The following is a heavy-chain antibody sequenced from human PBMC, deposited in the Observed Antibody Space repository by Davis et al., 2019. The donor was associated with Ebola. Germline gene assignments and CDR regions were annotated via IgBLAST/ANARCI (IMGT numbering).Heavy chain of an antibody. J-gene: IGHJ6*02. CDR3: ARSRAIPYYYYGMDV. D-gene: IGHD5-24*01. Sequence: MPGGSLRLSCAVSGGSISSSNWWSWLRQPPGKGLEWIGEIYHSGSTNYNPSLKSRVTISVDKSKNQFSLKLSSVTAADTAVYYCARSRAIPYYYYGMDVWGQGTTVTVSS. CDR1: GGSISSSNW. CDR2: IYHSGST. V-gene: IGHV4-4*02.